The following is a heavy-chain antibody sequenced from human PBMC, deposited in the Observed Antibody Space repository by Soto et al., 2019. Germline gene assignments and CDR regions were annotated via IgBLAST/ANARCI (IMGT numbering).Heavy chain of an antibody. D-gene: IGHD5-12*01. CDR1: GYSFTSYW. J-gene: IGHJ3*02. CDR3: ARPHYEHGYNSKPDAFDI. CDR2: IYPGDSDT. Sequence: RSGESLKISCKGSGYSFTSYWIGWVRQMPGKGLEWMGIIYPGDSDTRYSPSFQGQVTISADKSISTAYLQWSSLKASDTTMYYCARPHYEHGYNSKPDAFDIWGQGTMVTVSS. V-gene: IGHV5-51*01.